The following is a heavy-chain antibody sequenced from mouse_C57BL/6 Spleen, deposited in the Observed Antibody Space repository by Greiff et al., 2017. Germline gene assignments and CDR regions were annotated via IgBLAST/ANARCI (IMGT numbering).Heavy chain of an antibody. J-gene: IGHJ2*01. V-gene: IGHV10-3*01. Sequence: EVQLVESGGGLVQPKGSLKLSCAASGFTFNTYAMHWVRQAPGQGLEWVARLRSKSSNYATYYADSVKDRFTISRDDSQSMLYLQMNNLKTEDTAMYYCVREVAYFYCDYWGQGTTLTVSS. D-gene: IGHD6-5*01. CDR1: GFTFNTYA. CDR3: VREVAYFYCDY. CDR2: LRSKSSNYAT.